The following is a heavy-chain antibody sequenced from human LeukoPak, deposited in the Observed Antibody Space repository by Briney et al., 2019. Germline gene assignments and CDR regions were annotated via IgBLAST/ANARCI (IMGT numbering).Heavy chain of an antibody. J-gene: IGHJ3*01. D-gene: IGHD2-15*01. V-gene: IGHV4-34*01. CDR2: INHSGSA. CDR1: GGSFSGYY. CDR3: ARGLLLS. Sequence: SETLSLICAVYGGSFSGYYWSWIRQPPGKGLEWIGEINHSGSANYNPSLKSRVTISVDTSKNQFSLKLSSVTAADTAVYYCARGLLLSWGQGTMVTVSS.